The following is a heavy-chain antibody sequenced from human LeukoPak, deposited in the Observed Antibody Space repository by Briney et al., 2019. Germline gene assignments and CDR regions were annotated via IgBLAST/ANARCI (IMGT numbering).Heavy chain of an antibody. CDR2: IIPIFGTA. CDR1: GYTFTSYY. D-gene: IGHD6-19*01. V-gene: IGHV1-69*13. J-gene: IGHJ4*02. Sequence: SVKVSCKASGYTFTSYYMHWVRQAPGQGLEWMGGIIPIFGTANYAQKSQGRVTITADESTSTAYMELSSLRSEDTAVYYCARGIWNSGSYGPYYFDYWGQGTLVTVSS. CDR3: ARGIWNSGSYGPYYFDY.